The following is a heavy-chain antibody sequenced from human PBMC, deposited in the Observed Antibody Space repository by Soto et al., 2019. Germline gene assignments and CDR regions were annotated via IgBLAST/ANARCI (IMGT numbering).Heavy chain of an antibody. CDR3: ARRLIAAAGGYYYYVMDV. CDR1: GYTFTSYG. D-gene: IGHD6-13*01. CDR2: ISAYNGNT. J-gene: IGHJ6*02. V-gene: IGHV1-18*01. Sequence: ASVKVSCKASGYTFTSYGISWVRQAPGQGLEWMGWISAYNGNTNYAQKLQGRVTMTTDTSTSTAYMELRSLRSDDTAVYYCARRLIAAAGGYYYYVMDVWGQGTTVTVSS.